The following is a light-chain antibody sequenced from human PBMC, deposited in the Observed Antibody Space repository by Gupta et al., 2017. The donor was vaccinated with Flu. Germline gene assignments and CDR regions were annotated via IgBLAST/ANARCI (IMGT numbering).Light chain of an antibody. J-gene: IGLJ3*02. CDR1: SRDVGSYNL. V-gene: IGLV2-23*01. Sequence: QSALTQPASVSGSPGQSITISCTGTSRDVGSYNLVSWYHQHPAKAPHLMMIYGSKRRSGVSTRCSSATSCDTAATTTTGRQAEDEAAYYYCQYADSSTTNLVFGGGTKLTVL. CDR3: CQYADSSTTNLV. CDR2: YGS.